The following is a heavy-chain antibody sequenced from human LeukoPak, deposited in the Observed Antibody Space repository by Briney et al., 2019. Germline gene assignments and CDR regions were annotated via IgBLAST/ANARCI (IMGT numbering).Heavy chain of an antibody. CDR1: FGSISSYY. D-gene: IGHD3-22*01. CDR3: SRGGASYSEVFDD. V-gene: IGHV4-59*01. J-gene: IGHJ4*02. CDR2: IYYSGST. Sequence: SETLSLSCTDSFGSISSYYLSWIRQPPGKGLEWIGYIYYSGSTNYHPSLKSRGTISVYATKNQFSLNLTSVTAADTAVYYCSRGGASYSEVFDDWGQ.